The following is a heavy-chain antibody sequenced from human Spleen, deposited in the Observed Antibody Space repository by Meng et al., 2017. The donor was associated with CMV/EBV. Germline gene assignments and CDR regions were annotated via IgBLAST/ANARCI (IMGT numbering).Heavy chain of an antibody. J-gene: IGHJ2*01. CDR1: AYTFAGYY. CDR2: INPNSGGA. V-gene: IGHV1-2*06. CDR3: AREGLVGDLRYFDL. D-gene: IGHD3-16*01. Sequence: GPLGQSGAEVKKPGASVKVSCKASAYTFAGYYMHWVRQAPGQGLEWMGRINPNSGGANYAQKFQGRVTMTRDTSISTAYMELSRLRSDDTAVYYCAREGLVGDLRYFDLWGRGTLVTVSS.